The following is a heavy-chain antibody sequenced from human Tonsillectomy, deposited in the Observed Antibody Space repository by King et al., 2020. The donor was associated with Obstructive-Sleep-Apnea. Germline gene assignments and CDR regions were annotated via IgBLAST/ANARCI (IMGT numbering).Heavy chain of an antibody. CDR2: IYYSGRP. V-gene: IGHV4-59*08. CDR1: GGSISSYY. J-gene: IGHJ6*02. D-gene: IGHD1-26*01. Sequence: QLQESGPGLVKPSETLSLTCTVSGGSISSYYWSWIRQPPGKGLEWIGYIYYSGRPNYNPPLKSRVTISVDTSKNQFSLKLRAVTAADTAVYYCAGSGSGMDVWGQGTTVTVSS. CDR3: AGSGSGMDV.